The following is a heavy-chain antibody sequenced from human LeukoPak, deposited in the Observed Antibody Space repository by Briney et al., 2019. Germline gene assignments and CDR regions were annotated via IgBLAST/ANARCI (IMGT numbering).Heavy chain of an antibody. D-gene: IGHD6-19*01. J-gene: IGHJ4*02. V-gene: IGHV3-30*18. CDR3: AKEDVSGWYGVDY. CDR2: ISDDGSVK. Sequence: GGALRLSCAASGFPFSGYGMHWVRQAPGKGLEWMTIISDDGSVKYYAESVKGRFTISRDNSKNTLYLQMNSLRAEDTAVYYCAKEDVSGWYGVDYWGQGTLVTVSS. CDR1: GFPFSGYG.